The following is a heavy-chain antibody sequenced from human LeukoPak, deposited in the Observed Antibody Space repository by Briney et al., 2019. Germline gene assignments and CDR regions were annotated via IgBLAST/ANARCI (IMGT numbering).Heavy chain of an antibody. CDR2: IYYSGST. D-gene: IGHD5-18*01. J-gene: IGHJ4*02. V-gene: IGHV4-31*03. Sequence: SETLSLTCTVSVGSISSGGYYWSWIRQHPGNGLEWIGYIYYSGSTYYNPSLKSRVTISVDTSKNQFSLKLSSVTAADTAVYYCARTDTAIRHFDYWGQGTLVTVSS. CDR1: VGSISSGGYY. CDR3: ARTDTAIRHFDY.